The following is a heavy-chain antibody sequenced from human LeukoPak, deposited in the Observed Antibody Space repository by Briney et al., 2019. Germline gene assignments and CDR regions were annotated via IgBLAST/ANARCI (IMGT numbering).Heavy chain of an antibody. D-gene: IGHD3-10*01. V-gene: IGHV1-2*02. J-gene: IGHJ5*02. CDR2: INPNSGGT. Sequence: AASVKVSCKASGYTFTGYYMHWVRQAPGQGLEWMGWINPNSGGTNCAQKFQGRVTMTRDTSISTAYMELSRLRSDDTAVYYCATNILVRDIINWFDPWGQGTLVTVSS. CDR3: ATNILVRDIINWFDP. CDR1: GYTFTGYY.